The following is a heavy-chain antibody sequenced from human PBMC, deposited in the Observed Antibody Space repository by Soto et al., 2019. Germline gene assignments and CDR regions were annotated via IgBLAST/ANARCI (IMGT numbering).Heavy chain of an antibody. CDR2: IIPKFVTP. CDR1: GGTFSSHV. J-gene: IGHJ4*02. D-gene: IGHD1-7*01. Sequence: QVQLVQSGAEVKKPGSSVRVSCKTSGGTFSSHVFSWVRQAPGQGLEWMGGIIPKFVTPNSAQRFQDRVTITADESTSTGYMEVSSLRPEDTAVYYCARGAEGLGYNWKYVPFDLWGQGTLVTVSS. CDR3: ARGAEGLGYNWKYVPFDL. V-gene: IGHV1-69*01.